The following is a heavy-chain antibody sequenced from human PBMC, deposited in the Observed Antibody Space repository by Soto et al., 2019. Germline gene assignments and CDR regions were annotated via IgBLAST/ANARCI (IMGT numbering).Heavy chain of an antibody. CDR3: ARDWNWSGGSCYDGFDD. CDR1: GYTFTSFG. D-gene: IGHD2-15*01. CDR2: ISGYNGQT. V-gene: IGHV1-18*01. J-gene: IGHJ4*02. Sequence: QVQLVQSGAEVKKPGASVKVSCKTSGYTFTSFGVSRVRQAPGQVLEWMGWISGYNGQTNYAQKFQGRVTMTTDTSTSTVSMELRSLRSDDTAVSYCARDWNWSGGSCYDGFDDWGQVTLSTVAA.